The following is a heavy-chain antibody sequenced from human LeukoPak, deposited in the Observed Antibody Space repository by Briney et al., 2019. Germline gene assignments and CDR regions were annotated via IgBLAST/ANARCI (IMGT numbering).Heavy chain of an antibody. CDR2: MSYDGSSK. D-gene: IGHD6-13*01. CDR3: AKDGSSSWYYFDY. Sequence: QPGRSLRLSCAASGFTFSSYGMHWVRQAPGKGLEWVAVMSYDGSSKYYADSVKGRFTMSRDNSKNTLYLHMNSLRAEDTALYFCAKDGSSSWYYFDYWGQGTLVTVSS. V-gene: IGHV3-30*18. J-gene: IGHJ4*02. CDR1: GFTFSSYG.